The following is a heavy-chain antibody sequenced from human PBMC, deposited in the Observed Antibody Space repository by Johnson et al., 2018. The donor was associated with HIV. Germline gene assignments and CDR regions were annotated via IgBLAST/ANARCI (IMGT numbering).Heavy chain of an antibody. CDR1: AW. CDR3: TTGLYWNDAFDI. D-gene: IGHD1-1*01. J-gene: IGHJ3*02. V-gene: IGHV3-15*01. Sequence: AWMNWVRQAPGKGLEWVGRVKSKTDGGTTDYAAPVKGRFTISRDGSKNTLYLQMNSLKTEDTAVYYCTTGLYWNDAFDIWGQGTMVTVSS. CDR2: VKSKTDGGTT.